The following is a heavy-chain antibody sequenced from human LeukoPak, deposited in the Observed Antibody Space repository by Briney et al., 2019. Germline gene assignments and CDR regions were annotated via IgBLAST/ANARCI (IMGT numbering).Heavy chain of an antibody. V-gene: IGHV3-48*03. CDR2: ISASGDSI. J-gene: IGHJ4*02. CDR1: GFSFSTYD. CDR3: VRDFVIRRAYDGMLDY. Sequence: GGSLKLSCVVSGFSFSTYDMNWGRHGPGQGLEWDSYISASGDSINYADSVKGRFTISRDNAKNSLYLQMNSLRAEETAVYYCVRDFVIRRAYDGMLDYWGQGTLVTASS. D-gene: IGHD1-1*01.